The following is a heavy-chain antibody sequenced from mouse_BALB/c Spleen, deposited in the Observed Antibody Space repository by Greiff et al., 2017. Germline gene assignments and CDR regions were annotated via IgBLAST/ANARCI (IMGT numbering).Heavy chain of an antibody. CDR2: IWSGGST. CDR3: ARSGSNFYFDY. CDR1: GFSLTSYG. D-gene: IGHD2-5*01. Sequence: VQVVESGPGLVQPSQSLSITCTVSGFSLTSYGVHWVRQSPGKGLEWLGVIWSGGSTAYNAAFISRLSISKDNSKSQVFFKMNSLQANDTAVYYCARSGSNFYFDYWGQGTTLTVSS. V-gene: IGHV2-2*02. J-gene: IGHJ2*01.